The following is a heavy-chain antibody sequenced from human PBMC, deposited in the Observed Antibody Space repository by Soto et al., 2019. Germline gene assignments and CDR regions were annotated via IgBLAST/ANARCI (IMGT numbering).Heavy chain of an antibody. CDR1: GFTFSDYY. CDR3: ARGRGYSGYEIDY. CDR2: ISSSGNTI. J-gene: IGHJ4*02. V-gene: IGHV3-11*01. Sequence: GGSLRLSCAASGFTFSDYYMSWIRQAPGKGLEWVSYISSSGNTIYYADSLKGRFTISRDNAKNSLYLQMNSLRAEDTAAYYCARGRGYSGYEIDYWGQGTLVTVSS. D-gene: IGHD5-12*01.